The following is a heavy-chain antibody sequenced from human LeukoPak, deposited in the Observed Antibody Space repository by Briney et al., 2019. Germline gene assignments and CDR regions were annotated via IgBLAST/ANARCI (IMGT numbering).Heavy chain of an antibody. CDR3: ASQYGSGSYHYYYYYYGMDV. V-gene: IGHV3-23*01. J-gene: IGHJ6*02. CDR2: ISPGGGTT. D-gene: IGHD3-10*01. Sequence: GGSLRLSCAVSGFAFGSEAMSWVRQSPARGLEWVASISPGGGTTYYADSVKGRFTISRDNAKNSLYLQMNSLRAEDTAVYYCASQYGSGSYHYYYYYYGMDVWGQGTTVTVSS. CDR1: GFAFGSEA.